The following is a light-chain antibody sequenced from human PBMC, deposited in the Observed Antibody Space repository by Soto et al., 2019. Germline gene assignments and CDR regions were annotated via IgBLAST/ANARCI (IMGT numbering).Light chain of an antibody. CDR2: GVH. J-gene: IGLJ1*01. V-gene: IGLV2-14*01. CDR3: TAFSANRVYL. CDR1: SNDIGTYDY. Sequence: QAARTQPSWVSGSPGESITISCTGNSNDIGTYDYVCWYQQHPGKAPRLLIHGVHNRSPGISGRFSASKSGLTASLTISGLQAEDEADYYCTAFSANRVYLFGPGTKVTVL.